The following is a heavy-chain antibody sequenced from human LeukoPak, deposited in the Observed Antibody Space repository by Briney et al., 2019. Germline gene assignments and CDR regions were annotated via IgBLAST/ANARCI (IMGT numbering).Heavy chain of an antibody. V-gene: IGHV3-66*01. J-gene: IGHJ6*02. D-gene: IGHD5-18*01. CDR1: GFTVSSNY. Sequence: GGSLRLSCAASGFTVSSNYMGWVRQAPGKGLEWVSVIYSGGSTYYADSVKGRFTISRDNSKNTLYLQMNSLRAEDTAVYYCARDGGFGYSYGYYYYGMDVWGQGTTVTVSS. CDR2: IYSGGST. CDR3: ARDGGFGYSYGYYYYGMDV.